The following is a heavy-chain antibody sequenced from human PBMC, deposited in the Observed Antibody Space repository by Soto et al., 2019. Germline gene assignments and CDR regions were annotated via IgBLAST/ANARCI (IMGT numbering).Heavy chain of an antibody. CDR1: GFTFSSYG. CDR2: IWYDGSNK. V-gene: IGHV3-33*01. Sequence: QVQLVESGGGVVQPGRSLRLSCAASGFTFSSYGMHWVRQAPGKGLEWVAGIWYDGSNKYYADSVKGRFTISRDNSKNTLYLQMNSLRAEDTAVYYCARDYGYCSSTSCYAFPPYYYYMDVWGKGTTVTVSS. D-gene: IGHD2-2*03. J-gene: IGHJ6*03. CDR3: ARDYGYCSSTSCYAFPPYYYYMDV.